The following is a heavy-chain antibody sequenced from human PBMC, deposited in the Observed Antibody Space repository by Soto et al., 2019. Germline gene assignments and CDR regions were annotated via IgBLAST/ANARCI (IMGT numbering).Heavy chain of an antibody. Sequence: GGFLRLSCAASGFTFRSYEMNWVRQAPGKTLEWISYISSGGDSPHYADSVKGRLTISRDNAKNSLYLQMNSLRVEDTAVYYCGRARRSAVAGYYYYYGMDVWGQGTTVTDSS. CDR3: GRARRSAVAGYYYYYGMDV. J-gene: IGHJ6*02. CDR2: ISSGGDSP. V-gene: IGHV3-48*03. D-gene: IGHD6-19*01. CDR1: GFTFRSYE.